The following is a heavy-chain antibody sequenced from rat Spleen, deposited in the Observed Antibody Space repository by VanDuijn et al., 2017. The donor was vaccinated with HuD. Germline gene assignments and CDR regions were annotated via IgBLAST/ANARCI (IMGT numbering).Heavy chain of an antibody. CDR2: ISSGGST. Sequence: QVQLKESGPGLVQPSQTLSLTCTVSGFSLTDSSVHWVRQPPGKALEWIAAISSGGSTYYNSALKSRLSISRDTSKSQVFLKMNSLQTEDTAIYFCTGDRHSPGVMDAWGQGASVTVSS. V-gene: IGHV2-19*01. CDR3: TGDRHSPGVMDA. CDR1: GFSLTDSS. J-gene: IGHJ4*01. D-gene: IGHD1-4*01.